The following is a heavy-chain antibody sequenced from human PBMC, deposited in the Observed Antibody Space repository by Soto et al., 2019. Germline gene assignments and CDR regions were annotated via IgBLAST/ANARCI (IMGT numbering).Heavy chain of an antibody. CDR1: GYRFTSYG. V-gene: IGHV5-10-1*01. CDR2: IDPSDSYT. Sequence: PGDSRSVSCKFSGYRFTSYGISGVRRMPGKGLGWMGRIDPSDSYTNYSPSFQGHVTISADKSISTAYLQWSSLKASDTAMYYCARILYYDFWSGYYTEYGGWSEHRGKGNLV. J-gene: IGHJ4*02. CDR3: ARILYYDFWSGYYTEYGGWSEH. D-gene: IGHD3-3*01.